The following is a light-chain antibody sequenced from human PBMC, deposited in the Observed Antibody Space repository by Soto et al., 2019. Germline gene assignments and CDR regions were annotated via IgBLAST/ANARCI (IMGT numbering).Light chain of an antibody. CDR3: QQSYSTPIT. V-gene: IGKV1-39*01. CDR1: HSISNY. Sequence: DIQMTQSPSSLSASVGDRVTISCRASHSISNYVNWYQHRPGKAPNLLISGATSLQSGVPSRFSGSESGTHFSLIISSPQPEDSATYYCQQSYSTPITFGQGTRLEIK. CDR2: GAT. J-gene: IGKJ5*01.